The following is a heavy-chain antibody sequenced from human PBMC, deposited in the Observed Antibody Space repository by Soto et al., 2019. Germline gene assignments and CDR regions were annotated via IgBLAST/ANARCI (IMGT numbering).Heavy chain of an antibody. CDR2: IYYSGST. CDR1: GGSISSGGYY. D-gene: IGHD2-21*01. J-gene: IGHJ6*02. CDR3: ARDVYSTYYYGMDV. Sequence: SETLSLTCTVSGGSISSGGYYWGWIRQHPGKGLEWIGYIYYSGSTYYNPSLKSRVTISVDTSKNQFSLKLSSVTAADTAVYYCARDVYSTYYYGMDVWGQGTTVTVSS. V-gene: IGHV4-31*03.